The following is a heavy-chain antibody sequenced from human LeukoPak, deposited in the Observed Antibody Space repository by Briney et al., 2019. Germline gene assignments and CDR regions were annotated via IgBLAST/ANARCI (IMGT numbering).Heavy chain of an antibody. CDR1: GFTFSDYY. CDR2: ISSIGSTI. CDR3: ARLSGSGSHYRH. V-gene: IGHV3-11*01. J-gene: IGHJ4*02. D-gene: IGHD3-10*01. Sequence: GGSLRLSCAASGFTFSDYYMSWIRQAPGKGLEWVSYISSIGSTIYYADSVKGRFTISRDNAKNSLYPQMNSLRAEDTAVYYCARLSGSGSHYRHWGQGTLVTVSS.